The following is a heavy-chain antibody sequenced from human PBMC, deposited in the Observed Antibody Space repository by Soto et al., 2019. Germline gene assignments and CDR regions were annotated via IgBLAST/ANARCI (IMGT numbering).Heavy chain of an antibody. CDR3: ARLELTGLDN. CDR1: GYTFATHC. V-gene: IGHV5-51*01. D-gene: IGHD3-9*01. J-gene: IGHJ4*02. CDR2: IYLGDSDT. Sequence: GESLDLSCKGSGYTFATHCIAWVRQMPGKGLEWMGIIYLGDSDTRYSPSFQGQVTISADKSFSTAYLQWSSLKASDTAIYFCARLELTGLDNWGQGTPVTVSS.